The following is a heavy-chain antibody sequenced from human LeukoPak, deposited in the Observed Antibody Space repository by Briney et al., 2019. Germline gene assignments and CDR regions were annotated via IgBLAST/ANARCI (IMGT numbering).Heavy chain of an antibody. CDR1: GYSFTSYW. CDR2: IYPGDSDT. V-gene: IGHV5-51*01. Sequence: GESLKISCKGSGYSFTSYWIGWVRQMPGKGLEWMGIIYPGDSDTRYSPSFQGQVTISADKSISTAYLQWSSLKVSDTAMYYRARAYYGFWSGYYPFDYWGQGTLVTVSS. CDR3: ARAYYGFWSGYYPFDY. J-gene: IGHJ4*02. D-gene: IGHD3-3*01.